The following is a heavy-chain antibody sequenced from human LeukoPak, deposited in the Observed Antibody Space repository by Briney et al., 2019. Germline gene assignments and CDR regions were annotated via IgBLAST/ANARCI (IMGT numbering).Heavy chain of an antibody. J-gene: IGHJ4*02. D-gene: IGHD1-26*01. CDR2: TSFDGSNT. CDR1: GFAFNTFG. CDR3: AKDRIVGATRFLDF. Sequence: PGGSLRLSCAASGFAFNTFGMHWVRQAPGKGLECVATTSFDGSNTYFSDSVRGRFTIPRDNSRNTLFLQMSSLSAEDTAVYYCAKDRIVGATRFLDFWGQGTLVTVSS. V-gene: IGHV3-30*18.